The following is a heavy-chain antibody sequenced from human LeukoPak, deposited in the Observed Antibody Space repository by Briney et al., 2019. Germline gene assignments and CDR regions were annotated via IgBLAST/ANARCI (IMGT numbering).Heavy chain of an antibody. CDR2: IYYSGST. D-gene: IGHD5-24*01. V-gene: IGHV4-61*05. CDR1: GGSISSSSYY. Sequence: SETLSLTCTVSGGSISSSSYYWGWIRQPPGKGLEWIGYIYYSGSTNYNPSLKSRVTISVDTSKNQFSLKLSSVTAADTAVYYCARGMATPTFDYWGQGTLVTVSS. CDR3: ARGMATPTFDY. J-gene: IGHJ4*02.